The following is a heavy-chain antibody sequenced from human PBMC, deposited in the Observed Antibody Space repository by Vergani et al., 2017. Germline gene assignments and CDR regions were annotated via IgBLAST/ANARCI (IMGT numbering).Heavy chain of an antibody. CDR3: ARDWGYCSSTSCYTGWFDP. CDR1: GGSISSGGYS. J-gene: IGHJ5*02. Sequence: QLQLQESGSGLVKPSQTLSLTCAVSGGSISSGGYSWSWIRQPPGKGLEWIGYIYHSGCTYYNPSLKSRVTISVDRSKNQFSLKLSSVTAADTAVYYCARDWGYCSSTSCYTGWFDPWGQGTLVTVSS. V-gene: IGHV4-30-2*01. CDR2: IYHSGCT. D-gene: IGHD2-2*02.